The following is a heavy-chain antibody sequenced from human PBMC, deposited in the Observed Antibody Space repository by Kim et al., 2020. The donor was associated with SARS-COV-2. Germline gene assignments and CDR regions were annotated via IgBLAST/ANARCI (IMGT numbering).Heavy chain of an antibody. J-gene: IGHJ4*02. CDR1: GGTFSSYA. CDR3: ARATPHFDY. V-gene: IGHV1-69*04. Sequence: SVKVSCKASGGTFSSYAISWVRQAPGQGLEWMGRIIPILGIANYAQKFQGRVTITADKSTSTSYMELSSLRSEDTAVYYCARATPHFDYWGQGTLVTVSS. CDR2: IIPILGIA.